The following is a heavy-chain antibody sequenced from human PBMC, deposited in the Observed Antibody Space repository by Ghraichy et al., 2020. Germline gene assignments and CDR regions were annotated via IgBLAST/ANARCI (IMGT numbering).Heavy chain of an antibody. D-gene: IGHD1-26*01. J-gene: IGHJ4*02. Sequence: GGSLRLSCAASGFTFSSYWMSWVRHAPGKGPESVANIKQDGSEKYYVDSVKGRFTISRDNAENSLYLQRNSLRAEDTAVYYCARGASYYRYWAQGTLVTVSS. CDR1: GFTFSSYW. V-gene: IGHV3-7*04. CDR3: ARGASYYRY. CDR2: IKQDGSEK.